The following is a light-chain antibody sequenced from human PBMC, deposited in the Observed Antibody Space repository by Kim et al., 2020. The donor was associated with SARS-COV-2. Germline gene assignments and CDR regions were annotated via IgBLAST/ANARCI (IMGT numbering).Light chain of an antibody. V-gene: IGKV4-1*01. Sequence: RATINCKSSQSVLETSKNKNYLTWYQQKPGHAPKLLISWASTRESGVPDRFSGSGSETDFTLSISSLQAEDVAVYYCHQYYSSPYTFGQGTKLEI. J-gene: IGKJ2*01. CDR1: QSVLETSKNKNY. CDR2: WAS. CDR3: HQYYSSPYT.